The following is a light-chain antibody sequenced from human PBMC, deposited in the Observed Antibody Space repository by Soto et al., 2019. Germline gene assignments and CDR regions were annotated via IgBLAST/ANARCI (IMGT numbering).Light chain of an antibody. CDR3: QQYDNSPLT. V-gene: IGKV3-20*01. CDR1: QSVDSNY. J-gene: IGKJ4*01. CDR2: GAS. Sequence: EIVLTQSPGTLSLSPGERATLSCRASQSVDSNYLAWYQQKPGQAPRIIIFGASGRATGIPDRFSGSGSGTDFTLTISRLEPEDFAVYYCQQYDNSPLTFGGGTKVDIK.